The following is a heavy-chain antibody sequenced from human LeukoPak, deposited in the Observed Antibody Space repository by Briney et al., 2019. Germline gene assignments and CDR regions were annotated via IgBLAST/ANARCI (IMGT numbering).Heavy chain of an antibody. CDR1: GFTFSSYG. CDR3: AKEERIAGFYYMDV. Sequence: GRSLRLSCAASGFTFSSYGMHWVRQAPGKGLEWVAVISYDGSNKYYADSVKGRFTISRDNSKNTLYLQMNSLRAEDTAVYYCAKEERIAGFYYMDVWGKGTTVIVSS. CDR2: ISYDGSNK. D-gene: IGHD6-13*01. V-gene: IGHV3-30*18. J-gene: IGHJ6*03.